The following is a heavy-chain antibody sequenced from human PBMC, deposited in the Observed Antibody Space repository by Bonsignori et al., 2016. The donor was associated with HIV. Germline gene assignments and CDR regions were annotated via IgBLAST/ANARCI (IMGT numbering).Heavy chain of an antibody. CDR3: AKPDPMTYYYGSGSPNPTACLDY. Sequence: GGSLRLSCAASGFSFSSYGMHWVRQAPGKGLEWVAVISDDGSHKYYADSLKGRFTISRDNSKNTLYLQMNSLRAEDTGVYYCAKPDPMTYYYGSGSPNPTACLDYWGQGTLVTVSS. CDR2: ISDDGSHK. J-gene: IGHJ4*02. D-gene: IGHD3-10*01. V-gene: IGHV3-30*18. CDR1: GFSFSSYG.